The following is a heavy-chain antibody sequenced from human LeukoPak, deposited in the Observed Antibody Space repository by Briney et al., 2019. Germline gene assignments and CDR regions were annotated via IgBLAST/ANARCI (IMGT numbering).Heavy chain of an antibody. D-gene: IGHD2-15*01. J-gene: IGHJ4*02. CDR2: ISDSGGST. CDR3: ARAPVTSCRGAFCYPFDI. Sequence: GGSLRLSCEASGFTFSFYSMSWVRQAPGKGLEWVSGISDSGGSTYYADSVKGRFTITRDNSKNTLFLQMNSLRAGDTAVYYCARAPVTSCRGAFCYPFDIWGQGTLVTVSS. V-gene: IGHV3-23*01. CDR1: GFTFSFYS.